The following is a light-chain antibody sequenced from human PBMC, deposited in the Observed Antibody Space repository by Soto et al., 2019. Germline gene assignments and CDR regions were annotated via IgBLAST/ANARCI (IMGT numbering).Light chain of an antibody. J-gene: IGLJ1*01. Sequence: QSALTQPPSVSGSPGQSVTISCTGTSSDVGSYNSVSWYQQPPGTVPKLMIYEVSNRPSGVPDRFSGSKSGNTASLTISGLQSEDEADYYCSSYTSSNTYVFGTVTKLTVL. CDR1: SSDVGSYNS. CDR3: SSYTSSNTYV. V-gene: IGLV2-18*02. CDR2: EVS.